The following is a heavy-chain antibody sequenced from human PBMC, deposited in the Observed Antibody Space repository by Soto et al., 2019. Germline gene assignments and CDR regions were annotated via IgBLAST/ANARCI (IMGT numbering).Heavy chain of an antibody. CDR1: GFSFSSYS. V-gene: IGHV3-48*02. CDR3: VRDSGWAFDI. D-gene: IGHD6-19*01. J-gene: IGHJ3*02. Sequence: EVQLVESGGGLVQPGQSLRVSCAASGFSFSSYSMNWVRQALGKGLEWISYISSSKTYIWYADSVKGRFTISRDNAKNSLSLQMNSLRDEDTAVYYCVRDSGWAFDIWGLGTMVTVSS. CDR2: ISSSKTYI.